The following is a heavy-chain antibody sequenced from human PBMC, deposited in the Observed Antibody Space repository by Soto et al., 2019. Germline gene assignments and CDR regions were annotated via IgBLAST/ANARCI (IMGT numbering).Heavy chain of an antibody. D-gene: IGHD2-2*01. CDR1: GYTFASYA. CDR2: INAGNGNT. Sequence: ASVKVSCTASGYTFASYAMHWVRQAPGQRLEWMGWINAGNGNTKYSQKFQGRVTITRDTSASTAYMELSGLRSEDTAVYYCASVYCISTSCPYDYYYYGMDVWGQGTTVTVSS. V-gene: IGHV1-3*01. CDR3: ASVYCISTSCPYDYYYYGMDV. J-gene: IGHJ6*02.